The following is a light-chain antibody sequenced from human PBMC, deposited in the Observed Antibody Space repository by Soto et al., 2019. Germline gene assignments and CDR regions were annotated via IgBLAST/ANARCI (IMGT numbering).Light chain of an antibody. V-gene: IGKV4-1*01. CDR3: QQYYSTPSIT. CDR2: WAS. J-gene: IGKJ5*01. Sequence: VGMTQSPDSLAVSLGYSATINCNSTQIFLNKSNNKNYLSWYQQKPGQPPRLLIYWASTRESGVPDRFSGSGSGTDFTLTISSLQAEDVAVYYCQQYYSTPSITFGQGTRLEIK. CDR1: QIFLNKSNNKNY.